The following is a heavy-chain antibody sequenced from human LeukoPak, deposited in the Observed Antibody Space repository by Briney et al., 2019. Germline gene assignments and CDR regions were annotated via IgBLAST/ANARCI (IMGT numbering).Heavy chain of an antibody. CDR2: IYTSGST. Sequence: SQTLSLTCTVSGGSISSGSYYWSWIRQPAGKGLEWIGRIYTSGSTNYNPSLKSRVTISVDTSKNQFSLKLSSVTAADTAVYYCARVGYRGGDCYDWGYPWGQGTLVTVSS. CDR3: ARVGYRGGDCYDWGYP. V-gene: IGHV4-61*02. CDR1: GGSISSGSYY. D-gene: IGHD2-21*02. J-gene: IGHJ5*02.